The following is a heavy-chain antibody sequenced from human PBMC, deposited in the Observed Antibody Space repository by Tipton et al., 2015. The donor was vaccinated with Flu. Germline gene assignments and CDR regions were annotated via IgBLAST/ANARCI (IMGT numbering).Heavy chain of an antibody. CDR1: GYSITDGYY. J-gene: IGHJ3*01. D-gene: IGHD1-14*01. Sequence: TLSLTCAVSGYSITDGYYCAWIRQPPGKGLEWIGTIFHSGITDYNPSLKSRLSISLDTSNNHFSLNLRSVTAADTAAYFCARGHRKTWGSLGSTMSDSFDVWGQGTMVTVST. CDR2: IFHSGIT. V-gene: IGHV4-38-2*01. CDR3: ARGHRKTWGSLGSTMSDSFDV.